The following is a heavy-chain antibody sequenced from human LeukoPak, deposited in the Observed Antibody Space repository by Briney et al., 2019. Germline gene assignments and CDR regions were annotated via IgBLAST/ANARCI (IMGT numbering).Heavy chain of an antibody. CDR2: IYTSGST. D-gene: IGHD3-10*01. Sequence: SETLSLTCGVYGGSFSGYYWNWIRQPAGKGLEWIGRIYTSGSTNYNPSLKSRVTISVDTSKNQFSLKLSSVTVADTALYYCARGLWFGDENPPYFDYWGQGTLVTVSS. J-gene: IGHJ4*02. V-gene: IGHV4-59*10. CDR3: ARGLWFGDENPPYFDY. CDR1: GGSFSGYY.